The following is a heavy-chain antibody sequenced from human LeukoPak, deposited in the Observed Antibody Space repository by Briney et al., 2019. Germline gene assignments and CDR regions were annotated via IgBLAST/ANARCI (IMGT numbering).Heavy chain of an antibody. V-gene: IGHV3-13*01. D-gene: IGHD3-10*01. CDR1: GFTFSSYD. J-gene: IGHJ4*02. Sequence: QAGGSLRLSCAASGFTFSSYDMHWVRQATGKGLEWVSAIGTAGDTYYPGSVKGRFTISRENAKNPLYLQMNSLRAGDTAVYYCARSYGSGSYFDYWGQGTLVTVSS. CDR2: IGTAGDT. CDR3: ARSYGSGSYFDY.